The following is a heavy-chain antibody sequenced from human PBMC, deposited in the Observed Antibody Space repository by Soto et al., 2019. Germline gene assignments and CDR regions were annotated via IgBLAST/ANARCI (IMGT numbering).Heavy chain of an antibody. Sequence: ETLSLTCTVSGGSISSYYWSWIRQPPGKGLEWIGEINHSGSTNYNPSLKSRVTISVDTSKNQFSLKLSSVTAADTAVYYCARGRELSTAMSSLNWFDPWGQGTLVTVS. V-gene: IGHV4-34*01. D-gene: IGHD5-18*01. CDR3: ARGRELSTAMSSLNWFDP. J-gene: IGHJ5*02. CDR2: INHSGST. CDR1: GGSISSYY.